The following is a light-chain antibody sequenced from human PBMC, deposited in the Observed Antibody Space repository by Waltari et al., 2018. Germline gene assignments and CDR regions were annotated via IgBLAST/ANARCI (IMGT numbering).Light chain of an antibody. Sequence: SALTQPRSVSGSPGQSVTIPCTGTTSDVGGYNYVSCYQHHPGKAPKLMIFDVTQRPSGVPDRISGSKSANTASLTISGLQAEDEAGYYCCSFAGTYTWVFGGGTKVTVL. CDR1: TSDVGGYNY. CDR2: DVT. J-gene: IGLJ3*02. CDR3: CSFAGTYTWV. V-gene: IGLV2-11*01.